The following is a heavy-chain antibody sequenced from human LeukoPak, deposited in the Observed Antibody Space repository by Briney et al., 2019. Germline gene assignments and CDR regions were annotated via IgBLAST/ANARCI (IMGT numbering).Heavy chain of an antibody. CDR3: ATRQHPPWVY. D-gene: IGHD1-26*01. J-gene: IGHJ4*02. CDR2: ISAYNGNT. Sequence: ASVKVSCKTSGYIFTSCGITWVRQAPGQGLEWMGWISAYNGNTNYAQKLQGRVTMTTDTSTRTAYMELRTLRSDDTAVYFCATRQHPPWVYWGQGTLVTVSS. V-gene: IGHV1-18*01. CDR1: GYIFTSCG.